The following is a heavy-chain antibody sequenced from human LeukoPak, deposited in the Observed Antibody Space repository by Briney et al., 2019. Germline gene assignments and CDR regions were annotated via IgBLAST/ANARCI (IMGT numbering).Heavy chain of an antibody. CDR2: ISGSGGST. CDR1: GFTFSSYA. Sequence: GGSLRLSCAASGFTFSSYAMSWVRQAPGKGLEWVSGISGSGGSTYYADSVKGRFTISRDNPKNTLYLQMNSLRAEDTAVYYCAKETRYSGYDYGDYWGQGTLVTVSS. J-gene: IGHJ4*02. CDR3: AKETRYSGYDYGDY. V-gene: IGHV3-23*01. D-gene: IGHD5-12*01.